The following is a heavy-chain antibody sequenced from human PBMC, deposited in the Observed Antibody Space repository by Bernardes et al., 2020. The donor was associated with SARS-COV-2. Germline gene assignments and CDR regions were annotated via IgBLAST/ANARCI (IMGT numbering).Heavy chain of an antibody. V-gene: IGHV3-64*02. Sequence: GFLRLSCAASGFAFSDYSMHWVRQAPGKGLEYVSTVSTNVGSTYYADSVKGRFTISRDNSRNTLYLQMGSLRPEDTALYYCARDLYGGNSNLAYWGQGTLVTVSS. CDR3: ARDLYGGNSNLAY. CDR1: GFAFSDYS. CDR2: VSTNVGST. D-gene: IGHD4-17*01. J-gene: IGHJ4*02.